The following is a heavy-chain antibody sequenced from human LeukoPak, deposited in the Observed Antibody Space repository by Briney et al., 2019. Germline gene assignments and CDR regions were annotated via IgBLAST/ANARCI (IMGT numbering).Heavy chain of an antibody. J-gene: IGHJ2*01. CDR1: GFTFDDYA. D-gene: IGHD4-17*01. Sequence: PGGSLRLSCAASGFTFDDYAMLWVRQAPGKGLEWVSGISWNSGSIGYADSVKGRFTISRDNAKNSLYLQMNSLRAEDTALYYCAKAPTDGDYETDWYFDLWGCGTLVTVSS. V-gene: IGHV3-9*01. CDR3: AKAPTDGDYETDWYFDL. CDR2: ISWNSGSI.